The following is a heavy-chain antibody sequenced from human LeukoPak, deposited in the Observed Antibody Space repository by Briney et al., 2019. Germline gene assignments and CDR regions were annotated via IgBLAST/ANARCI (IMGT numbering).Heavy chain of an antibody. CDR2: IYSGGST. J-gene: IGHJ6*03. Sequence: GGSLRLSCAASGFTVSSNYMSWVRQAPGKGLEWVSVIYSGGSTYYADSVKGRFTISRDNSKNTLYLQMNSLRAEDTAVYYCASLQPDYGSGSYLYYYYYMDVWGKGTTVTISS. CDR3: ASLQPDYGSGSYLYYYYYMDV. V-gene: IGHV3-66*01. CDR1: GFTVSSNY. D-gene: IGHD3-10*01.